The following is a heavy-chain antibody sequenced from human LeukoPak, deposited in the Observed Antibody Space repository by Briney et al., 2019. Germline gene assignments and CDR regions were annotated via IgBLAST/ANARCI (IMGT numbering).Heavy chain of an antibody. CDR1: GYTFTGYY. D-gene: IGHD2-2*03. V-gene: IGHV1-2*02. CDR2: INPNSGGT. CDR3: ARFGDGYCSSTSCSGMSLDY. J-gene: IGHJ4*02. Sequence: ASVKVSCKASGYTFTGYYMYWVRQAPGQGLEWMGWINPNSGGTNYAQKFQGRVTMTRDTSISTAYMELSRLRSDDTAVYYCARFGDGYCSSTSCSGMSLDYWGQGTLVTVSS.